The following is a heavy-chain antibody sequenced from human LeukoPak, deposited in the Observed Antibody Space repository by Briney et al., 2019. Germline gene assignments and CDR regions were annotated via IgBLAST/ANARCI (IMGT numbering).Heavy chain of an antibody. CDR2: IKNDGSDI. D-gene: IGHD4-17*01. J-gene: IGHJ4*02. Sequence: GGALRHSSAASGVTFRTYGMHWVRQAPGKGREWVALIKNDGSDIYYGESVRRQFTISRDNSRESLYLQMTSLRSEDTALYYCATDHPHGDYFESWGQGILVIVSS. CDR1: GVTFRTYG. CDR3: ATDHPHGDYFES. V-gene: IGHV3-30*02.